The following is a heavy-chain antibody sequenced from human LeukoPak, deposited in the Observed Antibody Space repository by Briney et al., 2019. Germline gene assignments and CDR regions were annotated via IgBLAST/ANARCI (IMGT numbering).Heavy chain of an antibody. Sequence: PGGSLRLSCAASGFTFSDYAMSWVRQAPGKGLEWVSGISGGGETTYYADSAKGRFTISRDNSQNTLYLQMNSLRAEDTAVYYCARDYADYVGYFFFDYWGQGTLVTVSS. D-gene: IGHD4-17*01. CDR2: ISGGGETT. J-gene: IGHJ4*02. CDR1: GFTFSDYA. CDR3: ARDYADYVGYFFFDY. V-gene: IGHV3-23*01.